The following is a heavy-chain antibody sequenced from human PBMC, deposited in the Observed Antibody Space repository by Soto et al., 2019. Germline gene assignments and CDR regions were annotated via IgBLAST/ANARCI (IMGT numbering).Heavy chain of an antibody. CDR1: GDSVSSNSAA. V-gene: IGHV6-1*01. D-gene: IGHD6-6*01. Sequence: SQTLSLTCAISGDSVSSNSAAWNWIRQSPSRGLEWLGRTYYRSKWYNDYAVSVKSRITINPDTSKNQFSLQLNSVTPEDTAVYYCARILDEYSSYNRWNYYGMDVWGQGTTVTVSS. J-gene: IGHJ6*02. CDR2: TYYRSKWYN. CDR3: ARILDEYSSYNRWNYYGMDV.